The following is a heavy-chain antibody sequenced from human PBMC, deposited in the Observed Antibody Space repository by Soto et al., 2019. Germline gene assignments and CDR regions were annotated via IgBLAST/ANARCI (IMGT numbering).Heavy chain of an antibody. Sequence: QVQLVQSGAEVKKPGASVKVSCKASGYTFTIYGISWVRQAPGQGLEWMGWISGYNGNTDYAQNLQDRVTLTTDASTSSVYMELRSLRSDYTAVYYCARVDYYDSSGYYGYWGQGTLITVSS. CDR1: GYTFTIYG. V-gene: IGHV1-18*04. CDR3: ARVDYYDSSGYYGY. D-gene: IGHD3-22*01. CDR2: ISGYNGNT. J-gene: IGHJ4*02.